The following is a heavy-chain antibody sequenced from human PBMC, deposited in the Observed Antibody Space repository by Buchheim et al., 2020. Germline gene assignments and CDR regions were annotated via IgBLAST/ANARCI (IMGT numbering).Heavy chain of an antibody. J-gene: IGHJ4*02. CDR1: GGSVSSAKSF. D-gene: IGHD3-16*01. CDR3: ARHGDFFGDFNY. CDR2: VSYTGAS. Sequence: QVQLQESGPGVVKPSETLSLTCSVSGGSVSSAKSFWSWIRQSPGKGLEWIGYVSYTGASRYNPSLESLVGVSSDTSKNQFSLKVTSVTAADTAVYYCARHGDFFGDFNYWGQGTL. V-gene: IGHV4-61*01.